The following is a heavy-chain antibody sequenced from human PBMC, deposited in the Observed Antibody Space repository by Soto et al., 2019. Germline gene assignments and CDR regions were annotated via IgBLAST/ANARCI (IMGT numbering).Heavy chain of an antibody. D-gene: IGHD6-19*01. CDR3: AHIVVAGLGYYFDY. CDR2: IYWDDDK. J-gene: IGHJ4*02. V-gene: IGHV2-5*02. Sequence: PTLVNPTQTLTLTCTFSGFSLSSTRMAVGWIRQPPGKALEWLALIYWDDDKRYSPFLKSRLTITKDTSKNQVVLTMSNMDPVETARYYCAHIVVAGLGYYFDYWGQGTLVTVSS. CDR1: GFSLSSTRMA.